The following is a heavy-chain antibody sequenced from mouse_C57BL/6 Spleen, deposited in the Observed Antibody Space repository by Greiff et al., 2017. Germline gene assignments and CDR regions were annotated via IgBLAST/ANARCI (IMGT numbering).Heavy chain of an antibody. J-gene: IGHJ3*01. CDR2: IYPGDGDT. Sequence: VQLQQSGAELVKPGASVTISCKASGYAFSSYWMNWVKQRPGTGLEWIGQIYPGDGDTNYNGKFKGKATLTADKSSSTAYMQLSSLTSEDSAVYFCARLGGSYVDWFAYWGQGTLVTVSA. V-gene: IGHV1-80*01. D-gene: IGHD1-1*01. CDR3: ARLGGSYVDWFAY. CDR1: GYAFSSYW.